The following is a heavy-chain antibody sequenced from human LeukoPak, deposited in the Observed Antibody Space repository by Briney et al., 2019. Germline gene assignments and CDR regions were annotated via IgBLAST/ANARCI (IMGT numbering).Heavy chain of an antibody. J-gene: IGHJ5*02. V-gene: IGHV4-39*07. CDR3: ARGGDSSGYDGRFDP. CDR2: IYYYSGST. CDR1: GGSISSSTYF. D-gene: IGHD3-22*01. Sequence: SETLSLTCTVSGGSISSSTYFWGWIRQPPGKGLEWMGSIYYYSGSTYYNPSLKSRVTMSVDTSKNQFSLRLSYVTAADTAVYYCARGGDSSGYDGRFDPWGQGTLVTVSS.